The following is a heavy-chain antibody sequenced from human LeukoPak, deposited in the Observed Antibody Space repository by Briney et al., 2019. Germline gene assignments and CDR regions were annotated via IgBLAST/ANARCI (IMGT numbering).Heavy chain of an antibody. D-gene: IGHD6-13*01. CDR2: IYYSVTT. CDR3: ARERVSSSWYGGWFDP. Sequence: PSETLSLTCTVSGGAASSGSYYWSWIRLPPGRRLEWIGDIYYSVTTNYNPSLKSRVTISVDRSKNQFSLKLSSVTAADTAVYYCARERVSSSWYGGWFDPWGQGTLVTVSS. J-gene: IGHJ5*02. CDR1: GGAASSGSYY. V-gene: IGHV4-61*01.